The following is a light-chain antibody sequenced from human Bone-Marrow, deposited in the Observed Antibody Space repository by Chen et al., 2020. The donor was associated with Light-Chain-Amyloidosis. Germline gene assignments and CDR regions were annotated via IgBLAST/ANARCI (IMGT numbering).Light chain of an antibody. J-gene: IGLJ3*02. V-gene: IGLV3-21*02. Sequence: SYVLTQPSSVSVAPGQTATNACGGNNIGSTSVHWYQQTPGQAPLLVVYDDSDRPSGIPERLSGSNSGNTATRTISRVEAGDEADYYCQVWDRSSDRPVFGGGTKLTVL. CDR3: QVWDRSSDRPV. CDR1: NIGSTS. CDR2: DDS.